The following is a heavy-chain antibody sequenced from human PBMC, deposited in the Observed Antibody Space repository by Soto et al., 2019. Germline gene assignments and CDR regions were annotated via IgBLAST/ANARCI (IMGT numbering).Heavy chain of an antibody. D-gene: IGHD2-2*03. CDR3: ARSLGYCSSTSCVDNWFDP. V-gene: IGHV1-18*01. Sequence: QVQLVQSGAEVKKPGASVKVSCKASGYTFTSYGISWVRQAPGQGLEWMGRISAYNGNTNYAQKLQGRVTMTTDTSTSTAYMELRSLRSDDTAVYYCARSLGYCSSTSCVDNWFDPWGQGTLVTVSS. J-gene: IGHJ5*02. CDR2: ISAYNGNT. CDR1: GYTFTSYG.